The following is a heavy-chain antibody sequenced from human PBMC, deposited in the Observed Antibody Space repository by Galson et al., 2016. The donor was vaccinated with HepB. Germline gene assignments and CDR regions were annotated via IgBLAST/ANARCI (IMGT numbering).Heavy chain of an antibody. V-gene: IGHV4-34*01. Sequence: ETLSLTCAVYGGSFNGYSWSWIRQPPGKGLEWIGEINHRGKTNYNSSLKSRVTLSIDMPKNQLTLRLSSVTAADTAVYFCARMKGKLLAGYSSSWYPKDPLDIWGQGTMVIVSS. D-gene: IGHD6-13*01. J-gene: IGHJ3*02. CDR2: INHRGKT. CDR1: GGSFNGYS. CDR3: ARMKGKLLAGYSSSWYPKDPLDI.